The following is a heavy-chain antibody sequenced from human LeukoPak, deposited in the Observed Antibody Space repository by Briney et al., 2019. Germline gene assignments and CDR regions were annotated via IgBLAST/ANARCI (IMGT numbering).Heavy chain of an antibody. V-gene: IGHV3-30-3*01. CDR3: ARVPSTAGSSSWTMWFDP. Sequence: GRSLRLSCAASGFTFSSYAMHWVRQAPGKGLEWVAVISYDGSNKYYADSVKGRFTISRDNSKNTLYLQMNSLRAEDTAVYYCARVPSTAGSSSWTMWFDPWGQGTLVTVSS. CDR1: GFTFSSYA. J-gene: IGHJ5*02. CDR2: ISYDGSNK. D-gene: IGHD6-13*01.